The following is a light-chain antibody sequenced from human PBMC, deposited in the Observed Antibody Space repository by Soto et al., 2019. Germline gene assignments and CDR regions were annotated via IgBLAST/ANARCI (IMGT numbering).Light chain of an antibody. J-gene: IGKJ4*01. CDR3: QQYGDSLLT. V-gene: IGKV3-20*01. Sequence: ESVLTQSPGTLSLSPGERATLSCRASQSISSSYLAWYQQKPGQTPRLLIYHASSRATGIPDRFSGSGSGTDFTLTLSRLEPEDFAVYYCQQYGDSLLTFGGGTKVEIK. CDR2: HAS. CDR1: QSISSSY.